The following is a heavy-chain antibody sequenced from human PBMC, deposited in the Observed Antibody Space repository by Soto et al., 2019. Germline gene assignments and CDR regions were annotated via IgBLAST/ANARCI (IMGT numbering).Heavy chain of an antibody. D-gene: IGHD3-10*01. CDR1: GFTFSNAW. J-gene: IGHJ4*02. CDR3: TTYMLWFGELPPFDY. Sequence: GGSLRLSCAASGFTFSNAWMSWVRQAPGKGLEWVGRIKSKTDGGTTDYAAPVTGRFTISRDDSKNTLYLQMNRLKTEDTAVYYCTTYMLWFGELPPFDYWGQGTLVTVSS. CDR2: IKSKTDGGTT. V-gene: IGHV3-15*01.